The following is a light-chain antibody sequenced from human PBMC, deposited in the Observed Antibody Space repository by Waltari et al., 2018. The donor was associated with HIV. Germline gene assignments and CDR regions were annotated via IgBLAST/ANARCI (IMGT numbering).Light chain of an antibody. CDR3: SSYTSSSTLV. CDR2: EVR. Sequence: QSALTQPASVSGSPGQSITISCTRTSGDVGGYNYVSWYHQHPGKAPKLMIYEVRNRPSGVSNRFSGSKSGNTASLTISGLQAEDEADYYCSSYTSSSTLVFGGGTKLTVL. V-gene: IGLV2-14*01. CDR1: SGDVGGYNY. J-gene: IGLJ3*02.